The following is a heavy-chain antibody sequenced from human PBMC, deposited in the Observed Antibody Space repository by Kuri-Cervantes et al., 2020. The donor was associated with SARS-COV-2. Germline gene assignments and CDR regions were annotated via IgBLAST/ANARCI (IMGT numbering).Heavy chain of an antibody. D-gene: IGHD3-3*01. CDR3: AKDMETIFGVVIGSGYGMDV. CDR2: ISWNSGSI. V-gene: IGHV3-9*01. CDR1: GFTFDDYA. Sequence: GGSLRLSCAASGFTFDDYAMHWVRQAPGKGLEWVSGISWNSGSIGYADSVKGRFTISRDNAKNSLYLQMNSLRAEDTALYYCAKDMETIFGVVIGSGYGMDVWGQGTTVTVSS. J-gene: IGHJ6*02.